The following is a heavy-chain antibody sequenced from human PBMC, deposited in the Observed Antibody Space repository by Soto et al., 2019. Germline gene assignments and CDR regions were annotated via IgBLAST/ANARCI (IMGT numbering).Heavy chain of an antibody. J-gene: IGHJ4*02. V-gene: IGHV3-74*01. D-gene: IGHD6-13*01. CDR2: INSDGSIT. CDR3: ARTSSSWYVSFDY. CDR1: GFTFSSYW. Sequence: GGSLRLSCAASGFTFSSYWMHWVRQAPGKGPVWVSRINSDGSITSYADSVKGQFTISRDNAKNTLYLQMNSLRAEDTAVYYCARTSSSWYVSFDYWGQGTLVTVSS.